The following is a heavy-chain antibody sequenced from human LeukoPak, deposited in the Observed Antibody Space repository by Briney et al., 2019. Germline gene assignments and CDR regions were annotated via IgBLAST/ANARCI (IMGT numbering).Heavy chain of an antibody. Sequence: SETLSLTCAVYGGSFSGYYWSWIRQPPGKGLEWSGEINHSGSTKYNPSLKSRVTISVDTFKNQFSLKQSSVTAADTAVYYCARAPVRPAAVFGYWGQGTLVTVSS. CDR2: INHSGST. D-gene: IGHD2-2*01. CDR3: ARAPVRPAAVFGY. CDR1: GGSFSGYY. V-gene: IGHV4-34*01. J-gene: IGHJ4*02.